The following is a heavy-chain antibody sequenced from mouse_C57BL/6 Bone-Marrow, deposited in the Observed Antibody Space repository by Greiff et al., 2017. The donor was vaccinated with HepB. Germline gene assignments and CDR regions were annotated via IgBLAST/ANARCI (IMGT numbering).Heavy chain of an antibody. D-gene: IGHD2-1*01. CDR2: ISSGGSYT. CDR1: GFTFSSYG. CDR3: ARQSYGNYFKLFAY. J-gene: IGHJ3*01. Sequence: EVQLQESGGDLVKPGGSLKLSCAASGFTFSSYGMSWVRQTPDKRLEWVATISSGGSYTYYPDSVKGRFTISRDNAKNTLYLQMSSLKSEDTAMYYCARQSYGNYFKLFAYWGQGTLVTVSA. V-gene: IGHV5-6*01.